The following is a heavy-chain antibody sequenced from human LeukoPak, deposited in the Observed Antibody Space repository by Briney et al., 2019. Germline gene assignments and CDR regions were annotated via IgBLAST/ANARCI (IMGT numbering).Heavy chain of an antibody. CDR3: ARTTYHDSSGTKVSWFDP. CDR2: IYYSGST. J-gene: IGHJ5*02. V-gene: IGHV4-59*01. CDR1: GGSISSYY. Sequence: SETLSLTCTVSGGSISSYYWSWIRQPPGKGLEWIGYIYYSGSTNYNPSLKSRVTISVDTSKNQFSLKLSSVTAADTAVYYCARTTYHDSSGTKVSWFDPWGQGTLVTVSS. D-gene: IGHD3-22*01.